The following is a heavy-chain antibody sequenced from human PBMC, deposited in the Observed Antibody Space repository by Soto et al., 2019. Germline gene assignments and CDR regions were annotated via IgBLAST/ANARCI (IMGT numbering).Heavy chain of an antibody. J-gene: IGHJ4*02. CDR2: VNPSGGHT. CDR3: ARGGHVVVVTAALDY. V-gene: IGHV1-46*01. CDR1: GDTFTDYY. D-gene: IGHD2-21*02. Sequence: QVQLMQSGAEVKKPGASVKDSCKASGDTFTDYYIHWGRQAPGQVLEWMGTVNPSGGHTTYAQHFLGRVTMTRDTSTSTLYMELTSLTSDDTAIYDWARGGHVVVVTAALDYWGQGTLVTVSS.